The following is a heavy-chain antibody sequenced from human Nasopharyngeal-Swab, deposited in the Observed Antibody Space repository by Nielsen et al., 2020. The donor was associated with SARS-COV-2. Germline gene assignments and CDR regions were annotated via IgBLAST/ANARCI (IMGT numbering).Heavy chain of an antibody. CDR2: ISNSSSYI. J-gene: IGHJ4*02. CDR3: ALRYSGSYSGKYCFDY. V-gene: IGHV3-21*01. Sequence: GESLKISCAASGFTFSSYSMNWVRQAPGKGLEWVSSISNSSSYIYYADSVKGRYTISRANARNSLYLQMNSLRAEDTAVYYCALRYSGSYSGKYCFDYWGQGTLVTVSS. CDR1: GFTFSSYS. D-gene: IGHD1-26*01.